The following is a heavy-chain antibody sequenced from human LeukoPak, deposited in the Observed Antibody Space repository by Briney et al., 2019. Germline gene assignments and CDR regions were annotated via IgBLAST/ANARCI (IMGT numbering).Heavy chain of an antibody. Sequence: GGSLRLSCAASGFTFSSYEMNWVRQAPGKGLEWVSYISSSGSTIYYADSVKGRFTISRDNAKNSLYLQMNSLRAEDTAVYYCARDRGDGYDYFWDYWGQGTLVTVSS. CDR2: ISSSGSTI. J-gene: IGHJ4*02. CDR3: ARDRGDGYDYFWDY. CDR1: GFTFSSYE. V-gene: IGHV3-48*03. D-gene: IGHD5-12*01.